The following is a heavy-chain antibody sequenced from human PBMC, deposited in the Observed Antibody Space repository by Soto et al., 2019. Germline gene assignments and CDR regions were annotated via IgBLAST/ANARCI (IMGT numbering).Heavy chain of an antibody. CDR3: AREGWLRFVDY. J-gene: IGHJ4*02. CDR1: GGSISSGDYY. Sequence: QVQLQESGPGLVKPSQTLSLTCTVSGGSISSGDYYWSWVRQPPGKGLEWIGYIYYSGSTYYNPSLKSRVTISVDTSKNHFSLKLSAVTAADTAVYYCAREGWLRFVDYWGQGTLVTVSS. V-gene: IGHV4-30-4*01. D-gene: IGHD5-12*01. CDR2: IYYSGST.